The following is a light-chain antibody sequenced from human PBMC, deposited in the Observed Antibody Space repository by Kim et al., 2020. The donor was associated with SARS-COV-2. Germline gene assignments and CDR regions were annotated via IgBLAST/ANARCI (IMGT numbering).Light chain of an antibody. J-gene: IGKJ1*01. Sequence: PAVGDEVTITCRASQDNRNNLAWFQLKPGKAPKLLSYAAPALQPGVPSRFSGSGSGTDFTLTVTSLQPEDVATYYCQKCDSAPWTFGQGTKVDIK. CDR2: AAP. V-gene: IGKV1-27*01. CDR1: QDNRNN. CDR3: QKCDSAPWT.